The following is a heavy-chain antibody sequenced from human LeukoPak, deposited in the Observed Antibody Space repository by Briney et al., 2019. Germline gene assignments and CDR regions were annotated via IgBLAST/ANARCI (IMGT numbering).Heavy chain of an antibody. CDR2: ISSSSSYI. CDR3: AKASGSGYGSDYFDY. J-gene: IGHJ4*02. CDR1: GFTFSSYD. Sequence: GGSLRLSCAASGFTFSSYDMNWVRQAPGKGLEWVSYISSSSSYIYYADSVKGRFTISRDNAKNSLYLQMNSLRAEDTAVYYCAKASGSGYGSDYFDYWGQGTLVTVSS. V-gene: IGHV3-21*04. D-gene: IGHD3-10*01.